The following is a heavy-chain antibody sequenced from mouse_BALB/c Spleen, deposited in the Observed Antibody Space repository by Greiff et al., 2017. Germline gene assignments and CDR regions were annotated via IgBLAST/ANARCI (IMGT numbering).Heavy chain of an antibody. V-gene: IGHV5-17*02. D-gene: IGHD2-3*01. J-gene: IGHJ2*01. CDR1: GFTFSSFG. CDR2: ISSGSSTI. CDR3: ARSDGYYFDY. Sequence: EVQVVESGGGLVQPGGSRKLSCAASGFTFSSFGMHWVRQAPEKGLEWVAHISSGSSTIYYADTVKGRFTISRDNPKNTLFLQMTSLRSEDTAMYYCARSDGYYFDYWGQGTTLTVSS.